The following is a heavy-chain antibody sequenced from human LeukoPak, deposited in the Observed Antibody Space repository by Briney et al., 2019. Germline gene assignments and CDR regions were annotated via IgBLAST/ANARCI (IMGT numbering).Heavy chain of an antibody. CDR3: ARANFLYCSSTTCLFDY. CDR1: GYTFTDHY. V-gene: IGHV1-2*02. Sequence: ASVKVSCKASGYTFTDHYMHWVRQAPGRGFEWMGWINPNDGDTNYAQKFQGRVTMTRDTSISTAHMEVSRLRSDDTAVYYCARANFLYCSSTTCLFDYWGQGTLVTVSS. J-gene: IGHJ4*02. D-gene: IGHD2-2*01. CDR2: INPNDGDT.